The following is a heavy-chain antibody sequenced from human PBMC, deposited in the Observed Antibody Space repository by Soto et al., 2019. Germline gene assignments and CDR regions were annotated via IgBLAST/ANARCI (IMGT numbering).Heavy chain of an antibody. J-gene: IGHJ6*03. D-gene: IGHD6-6*01. CDR3: ARIVGLYSSSSSYYYYRDV. Sequence: EVQLVDSGGGLVQPGGSLRLSCAASGFTVSSNYMSWVRQAPGKGLEWVSVIYSGGSTYYADSVKGRFTISSHNSENTLSLHMNSLRAEDTPVYYCARIVGLYSSSSSYYYYRDVWGKGTTVTVSS. CDR2: IYSGGST. CDR1: GFTVSSNY. V-gene: IGHV3-53*04.